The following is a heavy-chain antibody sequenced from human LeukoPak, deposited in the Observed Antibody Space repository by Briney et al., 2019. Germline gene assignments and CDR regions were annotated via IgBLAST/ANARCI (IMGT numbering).Heavy chain of an antibody. CDR2: IYSGGST. D-gene: IGHD1-26*01. CDR1: GFTVSSNY. J-gene: IGHJ4*02. Sequence: PGGSLRLSCAASGFTVSSNYMSWVRQAPGKGLEWVSVIYSGGSTYYADSVKGRFTISRDNSKNTLHLQMNSLRAEDTAVYYCARSRVGATRGHFDYWGQGTLVTVSS. V-gene: IGHV3-66*01. CDR3: ARSRVGATRGHFDY.